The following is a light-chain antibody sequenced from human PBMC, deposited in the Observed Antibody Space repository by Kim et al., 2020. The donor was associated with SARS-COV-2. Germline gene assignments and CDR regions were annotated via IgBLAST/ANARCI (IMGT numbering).Light chain of an antibody. CDR3: QAWDSSTAEV. CDR2: QDS. V-gene: IGLV3-1*01. Sequence: SYELTQPSSVSVSPGQTASITCSGDKLGDKYACWYQQKPGQSPVLVIYQDSKRPSGIPERFSGSNSGNIATLTISGTQAMDEADYYCQAWDSSTAEVFGGGTQLTVL. J-gene: IGLJ2*01. CDR1: KLGDKY.